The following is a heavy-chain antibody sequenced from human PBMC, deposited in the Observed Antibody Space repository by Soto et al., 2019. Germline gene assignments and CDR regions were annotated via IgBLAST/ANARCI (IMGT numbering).Heavy chain of an antibody. CDR2: ISYDGSNK. J-gene: IGHJ6*02. CDR3: AKAPRRITMVRGVVHYGMDV. CDR1: GFTFSSYG. V-gene: IGHV3-30*18. Sequence: QVQLVESGGGVVQPGRSLRLSCAASGFTFSSYGMHWVRQAPGKGLEWVAVISYDGSNKYYADSVKGRFTISRDNSKNTLYLQMNSLRAEDTAVDFCAKAPRRITMVRGVVHYGMDVWGPGNTVTASS. D-gene: IGHD3-10*01.